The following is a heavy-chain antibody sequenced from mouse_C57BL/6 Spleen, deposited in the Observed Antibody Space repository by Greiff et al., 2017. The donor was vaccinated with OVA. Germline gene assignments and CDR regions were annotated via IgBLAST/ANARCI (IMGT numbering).Heavy chain of an antibody. CDR3: ARHERGVAGTFAY. CDR2: ISSGGSYT. CDR1: GFTFSSYG. Sequence: DVKLVESGGDLVKPGWSLKLSCAASGFTFSSYGMSWVRQTPDKRLEWVATISSGGSYTYYPDSVKGRFTISRDNAKNTLYLQMSSLKSEDTAMYYCARHERGVAGTFAYWGQGTLVTVSA. J-gene: IGHJ3*01. V-gene: IGHV5-6*02. D-gene: IGHD1-1*02.